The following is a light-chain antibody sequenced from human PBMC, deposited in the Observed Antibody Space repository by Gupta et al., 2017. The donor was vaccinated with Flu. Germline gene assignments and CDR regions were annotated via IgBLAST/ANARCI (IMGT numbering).Light chain of an antibody. J-gene: IGLJ1*01. CDR2: YFS. CDR1: RSNVGSYT. V-gene: IGLV1-44*01. CDR3: EVWEESPSGNYV. Sequence: QSALTQPPSASGTPGQRVTLSCSGSRSNVGSYTVAWYQPVPGTAPKLLISYFSHRHCGVPARGSGSKSGTSAAMAISGLQSEEEADYYCEVWEESPSGNYVFGPGTKVTVL.